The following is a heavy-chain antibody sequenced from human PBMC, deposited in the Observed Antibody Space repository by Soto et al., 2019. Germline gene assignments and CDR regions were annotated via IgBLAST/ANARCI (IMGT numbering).Heavy chain of an antibody. D-gene: IGHD2-2*02. Sequence: LRLSCAASGFTFSSYGMHWVRQAPGKGLEWVAVIWYDGSNKYYADSVKGRFTISRDNSKNTLYLQMNSLRAEDTAVYYCARDQCSSNSCYRSLPRQIMDVWGQGTTVTVSS. CDR3: ARDQCSSNSCYRSLPRQIMDV. V-gene: IGHV3-33*01. CDR2: IWYDGSNK. J-gene: IGHJ6*02. CDR1: GFTFSSYG.